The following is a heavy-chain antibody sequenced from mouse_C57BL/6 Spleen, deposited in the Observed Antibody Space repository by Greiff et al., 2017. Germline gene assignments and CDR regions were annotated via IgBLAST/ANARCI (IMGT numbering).Heavy chain of an antibody. CDR3: AREMTGTGYAMDY. CDR2: INPNNGGT. CDR1: GYTFTDYN. V-gene: IGHV1-18*01. J-gene: IGHJ4*01. Sequence: VQLKQSGPELVKPGASVKIPCKASGYTFTDYNMDWVKQSHGKSLEWIGDINPNNGGTIYNQKFKDKATLTADKSSSTAYMQLSSLTYEDSAVYYCAREMTGTGYAMDYWGQGTSVTVSS. D-gene: IGHD4-1*01.